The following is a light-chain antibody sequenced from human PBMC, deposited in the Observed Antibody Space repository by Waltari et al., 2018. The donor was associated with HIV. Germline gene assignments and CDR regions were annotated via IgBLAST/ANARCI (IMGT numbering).Light chain of an antibody. CDR3: CSYAGGPFV. CDR2: DVN. Sequence: QSALTQPPSVSGSPGQSINMSCTGSSSDIVKYDFVPWYQHNPGKAPHPIMYDVNTRPSGVSLRFSGSKSGNTASLTISGLQAEDESYYYCCSYAGGPFVFGSGTSVSVL. CDR1: SSDIVKYDF. V-gene: IGLV2-23*02. J-gene: IGLJ1*01.